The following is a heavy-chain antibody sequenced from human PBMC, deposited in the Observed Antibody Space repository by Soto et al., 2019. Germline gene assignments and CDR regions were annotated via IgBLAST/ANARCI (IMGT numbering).Heavy chain of an antibody. D-gene: IGHD5-18*01. CDR2: ISSSGSTI. V-gene: IGHV3-48*03. CDR3: ASDVDTAASAFDI. Sequence: GGSLRLSCVASGFTLSSYEMNWVRQAQGKGLEWVSYISSSGSTIYYADSVKGRFTISRDNAKNSLYLQMNSLRAEHTAVYYCASDVDTAASAFDIWGQGTMVTVSS. J-gene: IGHJ3*02. CDR1: GFTLSSYE.